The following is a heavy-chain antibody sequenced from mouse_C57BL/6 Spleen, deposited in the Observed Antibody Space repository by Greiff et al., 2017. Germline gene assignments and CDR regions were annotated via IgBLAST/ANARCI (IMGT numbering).Heavy chain of an antibody. CDR1: GYTFTSYG. V-gene: IGHV1-81*01. J-gene: IGHJ4*01. Sequence: QVHVKQSGAELARPGASVKLSCKASGYTFTSYGISWVKQRTGQGLEWIGEIYPRSGNTYYNEKFKGKATLTADKSSSTAYMELRSLTSEDSAVYFCARNYPYYYGSSPYAMDYWGQGTTVTVSS. CDR3: ARNYPYYYGSSPYAMDY. D-gene: IGHD1-1*01. CDR2: IYPRSGNT.